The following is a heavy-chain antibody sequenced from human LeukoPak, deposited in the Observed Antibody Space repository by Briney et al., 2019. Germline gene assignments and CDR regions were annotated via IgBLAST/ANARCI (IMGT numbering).Heavy chain of an antibody. CDR3: ARDHGNDWSWYIDL. J-gene: IGHJ2*01. D-gene: IGHD3-9*01. CDR1: GGSINYYY. CDR2: IYSSGST. Sequence: SETLSLTCTVAGGSINYYYWSWIRQAPGKGLEWIGYIYSSGSTNYNASLKSRVTISVDASKNEVSLKLRSVTAADTAVYYCARDHGNDWSWYIDLWGRGTLVTVSS. V-gene: IGHV4-59*01.